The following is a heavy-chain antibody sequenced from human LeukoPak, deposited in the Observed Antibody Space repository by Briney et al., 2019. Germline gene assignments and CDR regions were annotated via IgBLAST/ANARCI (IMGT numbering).Heavy chain of an antibody. J-gene: IGHJ6*03. CDR2: ITSSGGTI. CDR3: ARDGFGVVTYYYYMDV. CDR1: GFTFSSYE. V-gene: IGHV3-48*03. Sequence: RGSLRLSCAASGFTFSSYEMNWVRQAPGKGLEWISYITSSGGTIYYVDSVKGRFTISRDNAKNSLYLQMNSLRAEDTAVYYCARDGFGVVTYYYYMDVWGKGTTVTVSS. D-gene: IGHD3-3*01.